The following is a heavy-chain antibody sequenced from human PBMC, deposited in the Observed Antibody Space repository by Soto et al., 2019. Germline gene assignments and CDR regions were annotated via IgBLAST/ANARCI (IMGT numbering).Heavy chain of an antibody. D-gene: IGHD1-26*01. J-gene: IGHJ6*02. Sequence: QVQLVQSGAEVKKPGSSVKVSCKASGGTFSSYAISWVRQAPGQGLEWMGGIIPIFGTANYAQKFQGRGTINADESTSTAYMELSSLRSEDTAVYYCARGVGAMAKKYYGMDVWGQGTTVTVSS. V-gene: IGHV1-69*01. CDR1: GGTFSSYA. CDR3: ARGVGAMAKKYYGMDV. CDR2: IIPIFGTA.